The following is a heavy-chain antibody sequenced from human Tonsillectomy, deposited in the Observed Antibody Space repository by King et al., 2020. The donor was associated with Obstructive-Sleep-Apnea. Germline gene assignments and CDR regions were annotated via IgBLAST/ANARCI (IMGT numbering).Heavy chain of an antibody. CDR2: ISSSISYI. D-gene: IGHD3-22*01. V-gene: IGHV3-21*01. Sequence: VQLVESGGGLVKPGGSLRLSCAASGFTFSSYSMNWVRQAPGKGLEWVSSISSSISYIYYADSVKGRFTISRDNAKNSLYLQMNSLGAEATAVYYCARAHYYDSSGAGDYWGQGTLVTVSS. CDR3: ARAHYYDSSGAGDY. CDR1: GFTFSSYS. J-gene: IGHJ4*02.